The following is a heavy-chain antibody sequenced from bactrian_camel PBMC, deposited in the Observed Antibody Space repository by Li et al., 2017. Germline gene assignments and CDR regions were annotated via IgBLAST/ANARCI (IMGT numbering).Heavy chain of an antibody. CDR1: GTPSEWRY. Sequence: HVQLVESGGGSVQAEESLTPSCLVSGTPSEWRYNTVCAAWFRQVSGKEREGVASIDSDGETTYADSVKGRFTISQDNAKNTLYLQMNSLKPEDTAMYYCAATLFQYCSSDHPLDSDEYSYWGQGTQVTVS. CDR2: IDSDGETT. D-gene: IGHD6*01. CDR3: AATLFQYCSSDHPLDSDEYSY. J-gene: IGHJ4*01. V-gene: IGHV3S63*01.